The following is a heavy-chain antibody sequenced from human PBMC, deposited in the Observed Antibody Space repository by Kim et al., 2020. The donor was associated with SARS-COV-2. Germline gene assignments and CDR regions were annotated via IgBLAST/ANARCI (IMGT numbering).Heavy chain of an antibody. J-gene: IGHJ4*02. CDR3: ARAAYYGGNRLEKVQMSFFCDY. CDR1: GGSISSSSYY. CDR2: IYYSGST. D-gene: IGHD4-17*01. V-gene: IGHV4-39*07. Sequence: SETLSLTCTVSGGSISSSSYYWGWIRQPPGKGLEWIGSIYYSGSTYYNPSLKSRVTISVDTSKNQFSLKLSSVTAADTAVYYCARAAYYGGNRLEKVQMSFFCDYWGQGTLVTVSS.